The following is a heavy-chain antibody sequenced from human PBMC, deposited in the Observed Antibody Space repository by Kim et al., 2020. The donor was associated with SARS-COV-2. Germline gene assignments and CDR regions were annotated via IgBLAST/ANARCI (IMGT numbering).Heavy chain of an antibody. D-gene: IGHD6-19*01. V-gene: IGHV4-34*12. CDR3: ARQRGYSSGNSYDS. J-gene: IGHJ4*02. Sequence: SETLSLTCAVYGGSFSGYYWSWIRQPPGKGLEWIGEIIHSASTTYNPSLKSRVTISVDTSKNQFSLKLSSVTAADTAVYYCARQRGYSSGNSYDSSGQGT. CDR1: GGSFSGYY. CDR2: IIHSAST.